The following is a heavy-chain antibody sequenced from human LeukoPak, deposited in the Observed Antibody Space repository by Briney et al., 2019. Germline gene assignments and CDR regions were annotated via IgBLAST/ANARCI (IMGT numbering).Heavy chain of an antibody. CDR2: ISGSGGST. V-gene: IGHV3-23*01. Sequence: GGSLRLSCAASGFTFSSYAMSWVRQAPGKGLEWVSGISGSGGSTYYADSVKGRFTISRDNSKHTLDLQMNSLRAEDTAVYYCARRRSGGSYDYCGQGTLVTVSS. CDR3: ARRRSGGSYDY. D-gene: IGHD3-16*01. J-gene: IGHJ4*02. CDR1: GFTFSSYA.